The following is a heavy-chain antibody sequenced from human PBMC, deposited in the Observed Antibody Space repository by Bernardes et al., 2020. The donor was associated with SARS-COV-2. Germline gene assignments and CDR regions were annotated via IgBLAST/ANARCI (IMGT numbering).Heavy chain of an antibody. D-gene: IGHD2-2*01. V-gene: IGHV3-33*01. CDR3: ARDIPIGEGGAAGDSTLEGRVVVGAPTIIDTPNPLQPLP. CDR1: GFTFSSYG. CDR2: IWYDGSNK. J-gene: IGHJ5*02. Sequence: SLRLSCAASGFTFSSYGMHWVRQAPGKGLEWVAVIWYDGSNKYYADSVKGRFTISRDNSKNTLYLQMNSLRAEDTAVYYCARDIPIGEGGAAGDSTLEGRVVVGAPTIIDTPNPLQPLPWG.